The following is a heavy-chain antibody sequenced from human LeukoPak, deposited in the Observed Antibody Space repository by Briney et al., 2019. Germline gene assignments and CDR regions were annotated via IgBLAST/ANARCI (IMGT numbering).Heavy chain of an antibody. Sequence: GGSLRLSCAASGFTFSSYGMHWVRQAPGKGLEWVAFIRYDGSNKYYADSVKGRFTISRDNSKNTLYLQMNSLRAEDTAVYYCAKDPRFVVVTARSQYFDYWGQGTLVTVSS. J-gene: IGHJ4*02. D-gene: IGHD2-21*02. V-gene: IGHV3-30*02. CDR1: GFTFSSYG. CDR2: IRYDGSNK. CDR3: AKDPRFVVVTARSQYFDY.